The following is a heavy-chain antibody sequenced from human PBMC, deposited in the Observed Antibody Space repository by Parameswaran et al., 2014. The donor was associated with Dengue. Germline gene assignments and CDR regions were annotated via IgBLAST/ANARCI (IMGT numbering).Heavy chain of an antibody. CDR3: ARADAYYDFWSGPPVDYYYGMDV. J-gene: IGHJ6*02. CDR1: GYTFTGYY. CDR2: INPNSGGT. V-gene: IGHV1-2*04. D-gene: IGHD3-3*01. Sequence: PGASVKVSCKASGYTFTGYYMHWVRQAPGQGLEWMGWINPNSGGTNYAQKFQGWVTMTRDTSISTAYMELSRLRSDDTAVYYCARADAYYDFWSGPPVDYYYGMDVWGQGTTVTVSS.